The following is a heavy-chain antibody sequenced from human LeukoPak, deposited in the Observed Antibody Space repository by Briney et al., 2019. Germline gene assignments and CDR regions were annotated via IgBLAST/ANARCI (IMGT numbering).Heavy chain of an antibody. Sequence: ASVKVSCKASGYTFTGYYMHWVRQAPGQGLEWMGWINPNSGGTNYAQKFQGRVTMTRDTSISTAYMELSRLRSDDTAVYYCARDGGQLVPSGWFDPWGQGTLVTVSS. CDR3: ARDGGQLVPSGWFDP. D-gene: IGHD6-13*01. J-gene: IGHJ5*02. V-gene: IGHV1-2*02. CDR1: GYTFTGYY. CDR2: INPNSGGT.